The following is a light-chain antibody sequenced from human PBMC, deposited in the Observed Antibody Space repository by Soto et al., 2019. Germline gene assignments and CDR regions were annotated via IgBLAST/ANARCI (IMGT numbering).Light chain of an antibody. Sequence: DIPMTQSPSSLSASVGDRVTITCRASQGISNYLAWYQQKPGKVPKLLIYAASTLKSGVPSRFSGSGAGIDFTLTISRVQPEDVATYYCQKYNSAPLTVGGGTKVEIK. J-gene: IGKJ4*01. CDR2: AAS. CDR1: QGISNY. CDR3: QKYNSAPLT. V-gene: IGKV1-27*01.